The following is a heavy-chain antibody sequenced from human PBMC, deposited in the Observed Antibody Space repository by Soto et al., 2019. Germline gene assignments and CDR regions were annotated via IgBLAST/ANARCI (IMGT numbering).Heavy chain of an antibody. J-gene: IGHJ4*02. D-gene: IGHD5-18*01. Sequence: QVQLQESGPGLVKPSETLSLTCTVSGGSISSYYWSWIRQSPGKGLEWIGYIYYSGSTKYNPSLKSRVTISVCTAQNQFSLTLSAVTAADTAVYYCARGRGDTAMAWYYWGQGTLVTVSS. CDR1: GGSISSYY. V-gene: IGHV4-59*01. CDR3: ARGRGDTAMAWYY. CDR2: IYYSGST.